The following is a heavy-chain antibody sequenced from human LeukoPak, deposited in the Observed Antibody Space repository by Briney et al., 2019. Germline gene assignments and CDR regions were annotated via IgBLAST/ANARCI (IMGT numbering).Heavy chain of an antibody. D-gene: IGHD6-13*01. CDR2: IKSDGGST. Sequence: GGSLRLSCSASRFTFSSYAMHWVRQAPGKGLEYVSTIKSDGGSTYYADSVKGRFTISRDNSKNTLYLQMSRLRAEDTAMYYWTSSRSQRRLFDGSGQGSLVT. CDR1: RFTFSSYA. V-gene: IGHV3-64D*06. J-gene: IGHJ4*02. CDR3: TSSRSQRRLFDG.